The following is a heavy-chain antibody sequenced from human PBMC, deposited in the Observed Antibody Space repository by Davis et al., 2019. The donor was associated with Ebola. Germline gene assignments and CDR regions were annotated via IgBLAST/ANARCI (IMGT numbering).Heavy chain of an antibody. J-gene: IGHJ4*02. CDR2: IYRSGSS. Sequence: SETLSLTCAVSGSSIYSGYSWGWIRQSPGRRLEWIGSIYRSGSSYYNPSLKSRVTISVDTSKNQFSLRLSSVTAADTAVYYCARDRTPYYYDSTGYYFDYWGQGTLVTVSS. CDR3: ARDRTPYYYDSTGYYFDY. CDR1: GSSIYSGYS. D-gene: IGHD3-22*01. V-gene: IGHV4-38-2*02.